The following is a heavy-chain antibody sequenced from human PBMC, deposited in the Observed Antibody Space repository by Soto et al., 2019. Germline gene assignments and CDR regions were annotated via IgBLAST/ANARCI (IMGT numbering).Heavy chain of an antibody. CDR3: ARDDRGVVVPAAPQGDAFDI. CDR2: ISAYNGNT. V-gene: IGHV1-18*01. CDR1: GYTFTSYG. D-gene: IGHD2-2*01. Sequence: GASVKVSCKASGYTFTSYGISWVRQAPGQGLEWMGWISAYNGNTNYAQKLQGRVTMTTDTSTSTAYMELRSLRSDDTAVYYCARDDRGVVVPAAPQGDAFDIWGQGTMVT. J-gene: IGHJ3*02.